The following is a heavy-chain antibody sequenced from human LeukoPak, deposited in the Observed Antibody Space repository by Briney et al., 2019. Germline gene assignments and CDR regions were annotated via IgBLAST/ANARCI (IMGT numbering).Heavy chain of an antibody. J-gene: IGHJ4*02. V-gene: IGHV5-10-1*01. CDR2: IDPSDSFN. CDR1: GYSFTSYW. Sequence: GESLRISFKGSGYSFTSYWISWVRQMPGKGLEWMGRIDPSDSFNNYRPSLQGHVTISVDKSISTAYLQWSSLKASDTAMYYCARSGVIVSFDYWGQGTLVTVSS. D-gene: IGHD3-22*01. CDR3: ARSGVIVSFDY.